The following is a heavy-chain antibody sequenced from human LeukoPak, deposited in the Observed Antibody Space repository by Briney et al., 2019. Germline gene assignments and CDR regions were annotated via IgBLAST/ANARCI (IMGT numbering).Heavy chain of an antibody. Sequence: PSETLSLTCAVFGGSISSSNWWSWVRQPPGKGLEWIAEIHHNGNINYNPSLKSRVTISVDTSKNQFSLKLRSVTAADTAVYYCARHEWGITNAFDIWGQGTMVTVSS. V-gene: IGHV4-4*02. J-gene: IGHJ3*02. D-gene: IGHD1-14*01. CDR3: ARHEWGITNAFDI. CDR1: GGSISSSNW. CDR2: IHHNGNI.